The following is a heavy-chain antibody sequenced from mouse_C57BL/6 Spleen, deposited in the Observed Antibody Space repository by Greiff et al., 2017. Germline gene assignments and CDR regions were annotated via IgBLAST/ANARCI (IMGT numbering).Heavy chain of an antibody. Sequence: QVQLQQSGPELVKPGASVKISCKASGYAFSSSWMNWVKQRPGKGLEWIGRIYPGDGDTNYNGKFKGKATLTADKSSSTAYMQLSSLTSEDSAVYFCAVVVVDCWGQGTTLTVSS. D-gene: IGHD1-1*01. V-gene: IGHV1-82*01. CDR1: GYAFSSSW. CDR3: AVVVVDC. CDR2: IYPGDGDT. J-gene: IGHJ2*01.